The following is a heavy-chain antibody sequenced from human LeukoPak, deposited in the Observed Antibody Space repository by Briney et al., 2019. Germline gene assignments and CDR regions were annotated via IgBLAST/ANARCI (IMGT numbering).Heavy chain of an antibody. V-gene: IGHV4-61*01. J-gene: IGHJ4*02. CDR3: ARAWELPGYFDY. CDR2: IYYSGST. CDR1: GGSISSSSYY. D-gene: IGHD1-26*01. Sequence: SETLSLTCTVSGGSISSSSYYWSWIRQPPGKGLEWIGYIYYSGSTNYNPSLKSRVTISVDTSKNQFSLKLSSVTAADTAVYYCARAWELPGYFDYWGQGTLVTVSS.